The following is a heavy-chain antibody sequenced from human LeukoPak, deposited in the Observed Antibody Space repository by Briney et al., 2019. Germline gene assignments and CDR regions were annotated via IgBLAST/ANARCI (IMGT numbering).Heavy chain of an antibody. CDR3: ARDFDIMTHYAFDS. V-gene: IGHV3-21*01. CDR2: ISSSSTFI. J-gene: IGHJ4*02. CDR1: GFTFSSYS. D-gene: IGHD3-9*01. Sequence: GGSLRLSCAASGFTFSSYSMNWVRQAPGKGLEWVSSISSSSTFIYYRDSVKGRFTISRDNAKNSLYLQMNSLRAEDTAVYYCARDFDIMTHYAFDSWGQGSLVTVSS.